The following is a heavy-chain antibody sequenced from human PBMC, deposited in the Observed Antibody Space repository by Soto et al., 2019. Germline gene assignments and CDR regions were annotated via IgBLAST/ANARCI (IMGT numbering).Heavy chain of an antibody. D-gene: IGHD6-19*01. V-gene: IGHV1-58*01. CDR1: GFTFTSSA. J-gene: IGHJ6*02. CDR3: AVSIAVAPVYTYYYYGMDV. Sequence: ASVKVSCKASGFTFTSSAVQWVRQARGQRLEWIGWIVVGSGNTNYAQKFQERVTITRDMSTSTAYMELSSLRSEDTAVYYCAVSIAVAPVYTYYYYGMDVWGQGTTVTVSS. CDR2: IVVGSGNT.